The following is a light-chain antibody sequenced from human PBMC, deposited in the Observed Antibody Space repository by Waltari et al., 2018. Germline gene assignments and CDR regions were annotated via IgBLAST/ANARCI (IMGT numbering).Light chain of an antibody. J-gene: IGKJ1*01. CDR2: LGS. Sequence: EIVMTQSPLSLSVTPGEPASISCRSSQSLLHRNGDNYLEWYLQKPGQSPHLLIYLGSNLASGVPDRFSGSGSGTDFTLKISRVEAEDVGVYYCMQSLQTRTFGQGTKVEIK. CDR1: QSLLHRNGDNY. V-gene: IGKV2-28*01. CDR3: MQSLQTRT.